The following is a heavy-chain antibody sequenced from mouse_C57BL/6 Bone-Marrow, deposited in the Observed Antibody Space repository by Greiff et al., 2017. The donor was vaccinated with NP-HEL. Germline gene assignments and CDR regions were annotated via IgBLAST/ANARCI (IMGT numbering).Heavy chain of an antibody. CDR1: GYSITSGYD. Sequence: VQLQQSGPGMVKPSQSLSLTCTVTGYSITSGYDWHWIRHFPGNKLEWMGYISYSGSTNYNPSLKSRISITHDTSKNHFFLKLNSVTTEDTATYYCARGYGNWYFDVWGTGTTVTVSS. CDR2: ISYSGST. D-gene: IGHD2-1*01. V-gene: IGHV3-1*01. J-gene: IGHJ1*03. CDR3: ARGYGNWYFDV.